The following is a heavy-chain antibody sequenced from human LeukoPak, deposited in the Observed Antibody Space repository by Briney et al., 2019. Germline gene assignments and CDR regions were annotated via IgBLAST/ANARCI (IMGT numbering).Heavy chain of an antibody. CDR3: ATESRITIFGVD. CDR2: FDPEDGET. D-gene: IGHD3-3*01. CDR1: GYTLTELS. Sequence: ASVKVSCKVSGYTLTELSMHWVRQAPGKGLEWMGGFDPEDGETIYAQKFQGRVTMTEVTSTDTAYMELCSLRSEDTAVYYCATESRITIFGVDWGQGTLVTVSS. V-gene: IGHV1-24*01. J-gene: IGHJ4*02.